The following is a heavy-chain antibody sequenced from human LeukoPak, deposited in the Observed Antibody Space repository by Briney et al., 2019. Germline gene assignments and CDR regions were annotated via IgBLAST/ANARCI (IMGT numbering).Heavy chain of an antibody. CDR1: GGSISSYY. Sequence: PSETLSLTCTVSGGSISSYYWSWVRQAPGKGLEWVSAISGSGGSTYYADSVKGRFTISRDNSKNTLYLQMNSLRAEDTAVYYCAKDLGSSWYTNWFDPWGQGTLVTVSS. V-gene: IGHV3-23*01. CDR2: ISGSGGST. J-gene: IGHJ5*02. CDR3: AKDLGSSWYTNWFDP. D-gene: IGHD6-13*01.